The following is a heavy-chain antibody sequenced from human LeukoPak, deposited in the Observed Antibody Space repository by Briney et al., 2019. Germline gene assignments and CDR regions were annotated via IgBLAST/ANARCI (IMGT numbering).Heavy chain of an antibody. J-gene: IGHJ6*02. CDR2: MNPNNGNT. CDR3: AREINHDYGDNCGMDV. V-gene: IGHV1-18*01. D-gene: IGHD4-17*01. CDR1: GYTFTSYD. Sequence: ASVKVSCKASGYTFTSYDINWVRQATGQGLEWMGWMNPNNGNTNYAQKLQGRVTMTTDTSTSTAYMELRSLRSDDTAVYYCAREINHDYGDNCGMDVWGQGTTVTVSS.